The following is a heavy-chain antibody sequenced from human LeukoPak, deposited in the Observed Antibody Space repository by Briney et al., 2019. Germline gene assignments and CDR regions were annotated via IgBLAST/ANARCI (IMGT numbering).Heavy chain of an antibody. J-gene: IGHJ4*02. CDR1: GGSISSGGYY. CDR2: IHYSGTP. V-gene: IGHV4-31*03. D-gene: IGHD3-10*02. CDR3: ARLSSGSYVY. Sequence: SQTLSLTCTVSGGSISSGGYYWSWIRQHPGKDLEWIGYIHYSGTPYYNPSLKSRVTISVATSKNQFSLKLSSVTAADTAVYYCARLSSGSYVYWGRGTLVTVSS.